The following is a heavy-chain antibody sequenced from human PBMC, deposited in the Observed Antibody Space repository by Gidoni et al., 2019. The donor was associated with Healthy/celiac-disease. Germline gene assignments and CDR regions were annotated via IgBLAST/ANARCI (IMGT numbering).Heavy chain of an antibody. D-gene: IGHD3-22*01. CDR2: IYYSGST. V-gene: IGHV4-39*01. Sequence: QLQLQESGPGLVKPSETLSLTCTVSGGYISRSSYYWGWIRQPPGKGLEWIGGIYYSGSTYYNPSLKSLVTISVDTAKNQFSLKLCSVTAADTAVYYCARRDYYDSSGYYDEGWYFDLWVRGTLVTVSS. CDR3: ARRDYYDSSGYYDEGWYFDL. J-gene: IGHJ2*01. CDR1: GGYISRSSYY.